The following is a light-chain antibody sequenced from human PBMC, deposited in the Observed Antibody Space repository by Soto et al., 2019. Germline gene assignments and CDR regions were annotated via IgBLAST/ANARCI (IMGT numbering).Light chain of an antibody. CDR1: QDINIY. CDR2: DAS. CDR3: QQYDILPIT. V-gene: IGKV1-33*01. Sequence: DIQITQSPSSLFSSVVYRVTITCQATQDINIYLNWYQQKPGKAPNLLIYDASNLEIGVPSRFSGSGSGTHFTFTISSLQTEDIGTYYCQQYDILPITFGRGTRLENK. J-gene: IGKJ5*01.